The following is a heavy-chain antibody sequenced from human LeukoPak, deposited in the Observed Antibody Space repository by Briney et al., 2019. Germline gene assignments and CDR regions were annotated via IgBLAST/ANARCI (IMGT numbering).Heavy chain of an antibody. V-gene: IGHV3-7*01. CDR3: AREGSVVVPAAISY. Sequence: PGGSLRLSCAASGFTFSSYWMSLVRQAPGKGLGWVANIKQDGGEKYYVDSGKGRFTISRDNAKKSLYLQMNSLRAEDTAVYYCAREGSVVVPAAISYWGQGTLVTVSS. J-gene: IGHJ4*02. D-gene: IGHD2-2*01. CDR2: IKQDGGEK. CDR1: GFTFSSYW.